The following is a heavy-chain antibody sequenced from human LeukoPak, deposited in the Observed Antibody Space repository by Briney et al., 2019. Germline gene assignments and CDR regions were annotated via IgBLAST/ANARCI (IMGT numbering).Heavy chain of an antibody. CDR3: ARDRLVTTVTNNWFDP. CDR2: IYTSGST. CDR1: GGSISSYY. J-gene: IGHJ5*02. Sequence: SETLSLTCTVSGGSISSYYWSWIRQPAGKGLEWIGRIYTSGSTNYNPSLKSRVTMSVDTSKNQFSLKPSSVTAADTAVYYCARDRLVTTVTNNWFDPWGQGTLVTVSS. D-gene: IGHD4-11*01. V-gene: IGHV4-4*07.